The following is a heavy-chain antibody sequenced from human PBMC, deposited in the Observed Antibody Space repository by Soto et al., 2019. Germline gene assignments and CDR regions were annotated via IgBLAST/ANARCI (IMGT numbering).Heavy chain of an antibody. J-gene: IGHJ6*02. CDR2: ISYDGSNK. V-gene: IGHV3-30*18. CDR1: GFTFSSYG. D-gene: IGHD2-15*01. CDR3: AKLPGRNSRAAKNYYYYYGMDV. Sequence: GGSLRLSCAASGFTFSSYGMHWVRQAPGKGLEWVAVISYDGSNKYYADSVKGRFTISRDNSKNTLYLQMNSLRAEDTAVYYCAKLPGRNSRAAKNYYYYYGMDVWGQGTTVTVSS.